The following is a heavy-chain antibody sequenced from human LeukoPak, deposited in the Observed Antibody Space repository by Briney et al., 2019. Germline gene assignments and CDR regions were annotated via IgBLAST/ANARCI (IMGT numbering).Heavy chain of an antibody. D-gene: IGHD7-27*01. CDR3: ARDRPTRIKLGTDY. V-gene: IGHV3-21*01. Sequence: PGGSLRLSCAASGFTFSIYAMSWVRQTPGKGLEWVSSISSSSSYIYYADSVKGRFTISRDNAKNSLYLQMNSLRAEDTAVYYCARDRPTRIKLGTDYWGQGTLVTVSS. CDR2: ISSSSSYI. J-gene: IGHJ4*02. CDR1: GFTFSIYA.